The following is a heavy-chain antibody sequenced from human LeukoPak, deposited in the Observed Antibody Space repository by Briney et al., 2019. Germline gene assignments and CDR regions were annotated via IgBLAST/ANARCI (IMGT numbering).Heavy chain of an antibody. CDR2: IYHSGST. D-gene: IGHD2-15*01. Sequence: SETLSLTCTVSGYSIGSGYYWGWIRQPPGKGLEWIGSIYHSGSTYYNPSLKSRVTISIDTSKNQFSLTLSSVTAADTAVYHCARVGYCSGGSCYSDYWGQGTLVTVSS. CDR3: ARVGYCSGGSCYSDY. CDR1: GYSIGSGYY. J-gene: IGHJ4*02. V-gene: IGHV4-38-2*02.